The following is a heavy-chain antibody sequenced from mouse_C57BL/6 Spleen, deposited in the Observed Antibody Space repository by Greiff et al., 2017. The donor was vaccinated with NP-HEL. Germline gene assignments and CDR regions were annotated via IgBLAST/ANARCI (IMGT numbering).Heavy chain of an antibody. D-gene: IGHD2-4*01. J-gene: IGHJ3*01. CDR2: IYPGNSDT. Sequence: EVQLQQSGTVLARPGASVKMSCKTSGYTFTSYWMHWVKQRPGQGLEWIGAIYPGNSDTSYNQKFKGKAKLTAVTSASTAYMELSSLTKEDSAVYGCTIYYDYDGGFAYWGQGTLVTVSA. CDR3: TIYYDYDGGFAY. CDR1: GYTFTSYW. V-gene: IGHV1-5*01.